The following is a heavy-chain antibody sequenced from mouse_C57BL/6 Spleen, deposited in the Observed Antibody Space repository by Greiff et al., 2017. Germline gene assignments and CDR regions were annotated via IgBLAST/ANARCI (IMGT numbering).Heavy chain of an antibody. Sequence: QVQLQQSGTELVKPGASVTLSCKASGYTFTSYWMDWVKQRPGHGLEWIGNINPSSGCTNYNEKFKSKATLTVDKSSSTAYMQLSSLTAEDAAVDYCTRGSNSADYDMDYWGQGTTVTVSS. CDR1: GYTFTSYW. V-gene: IGHV1-53*01. D-gene: IGHD5-2*01. CDR2: INPSSGCT. CDR3: TRGSNSADYDMDY. J-gene: IGHJ4*01.